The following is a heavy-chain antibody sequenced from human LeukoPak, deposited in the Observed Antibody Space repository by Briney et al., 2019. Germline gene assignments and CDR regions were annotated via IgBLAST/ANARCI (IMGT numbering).Heavy chain of an antibody. Sequence: VASVKVSCKASGYTFTGYYMHWVRQAPGQGLEWMGWINPNSGGTNYAQKFQGRVTMTRDTSISTAYMELSRLRSDDTAVYYCAKDDSSGYYWFDPWGQGTLVTVSS. V-gene: IGHV1-2*02. CDR1: GYTFTGYY. J-gene: IGHJ5*02. CDR3: AKDDSSGYYWFDP. CDR2: INPNSGGT. D-gene: IGHD3-22*01.